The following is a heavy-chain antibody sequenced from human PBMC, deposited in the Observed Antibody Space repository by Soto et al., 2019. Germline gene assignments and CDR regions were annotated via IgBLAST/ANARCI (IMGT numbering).Heavy chain of an antibody. Sequence: QVQLQESGPGLVKPSGTLSLPCDVPSGSISSSNWWSWVRQPPGKGLELMGEIYHSGSTNYNQSLKGRVTISVEKSKNQFSLKLSSVTAADTAVYYCARASMVRGGSWFDPWGQGTMVTVS. CDR2: IYHSGST. CDR1: SGSISSSNW. D-gene: IGHD3-10*01. J-gene: IGHJ5*02. V-gene: IGHV4-4*02. CDR3: ARASMVRGGSWFDP.